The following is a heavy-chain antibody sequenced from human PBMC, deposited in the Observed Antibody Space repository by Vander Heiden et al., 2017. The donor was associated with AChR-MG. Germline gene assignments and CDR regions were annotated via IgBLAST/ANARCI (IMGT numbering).Heavy chain of an antibody. V-gene: IGHV1-3*01. CDR1: GYTFTSYA. CDR2: INAGNGNT. CDR3: ARGGIAVAGREGSLEVPLYYYDGMDV. Sequence: QVQLVQSGAEVKKPGASVKVSCKASGYTFTSYALHWVRQAPGKRLEWMGWINAGNGNTKYSQKFQGRVTITRDTSASTAYMELSSLRSEDTAVYYCARGGIAVAGREGSLEVPLYYYDGMDVWGQGTTVTVSS. J-gene: IGHJ6*02. D-gene: IGHD6-19*01.